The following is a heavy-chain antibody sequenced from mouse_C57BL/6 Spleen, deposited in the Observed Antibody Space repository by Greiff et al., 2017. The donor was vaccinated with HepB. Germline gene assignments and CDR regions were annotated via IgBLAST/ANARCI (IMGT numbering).Heavy chain of an antibody. CDR3: ARVATVVATGAMDY. J-gene: IGHJ4*01. V-gene: IGHV5-4*01. CDR2: ISDGGSYT. D-gene: IGHD1-1*01. CDR1: GFTFSSYA. Sequence: VQLKESGGGLVKPGGSLKLSCAASGFTFSSYAMSWVRQTPEKRLEWVATISDGGSYTYYPDNVKGRFTISRDNAKNNLYLQMSHLKSEDTAMYYCARVATVVATGAMDYWGQGTSVTVSS.